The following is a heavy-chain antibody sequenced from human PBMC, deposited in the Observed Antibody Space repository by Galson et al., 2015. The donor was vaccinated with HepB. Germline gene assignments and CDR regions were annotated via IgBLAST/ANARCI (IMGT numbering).Heavy chain of an antibody. CDR2: ISGSDGST. V-gene: IGHV3-23*01. Sequence: SLRLSCAASGFTFSNYAMSWVRQTPGKGLEWVSAISGSDGSTFYADSVKGRFTISRDNSKDTLYLQMNSLRAEDTAVYYCAKAKRFIPAAIIISVDYWGQGTLVTVSS. CDR3: AKAKRFIPAAIIISVDY. J-gene: IGHJ4*02. D-gene: IGHD2-2*01. CDR1: GFTFSNYA.